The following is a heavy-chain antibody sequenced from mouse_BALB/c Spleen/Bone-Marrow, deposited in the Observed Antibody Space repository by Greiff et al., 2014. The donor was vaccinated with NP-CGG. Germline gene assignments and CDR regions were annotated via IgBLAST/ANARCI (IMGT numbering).Heavy chain of an antibody. CDR3: ARDYYGSSYDY. D-gene: IGHD1-1*01. J-gene: IGHJ2*01. Sequence: QVQLKQSGPELVKPGASVKISRKASGYAFSSSWMNWVKQRPGQGLEWIGRIYPGDGDTNYNGKFKGKATLTADKSSSTAYMQLSSLTSVDSAVYFCARDYYGSSYDYWGQGTTLTVSS. CDR2: IYPGDGDT. V-gene: IGHV1-82*01. CDR1: GYAFSSSW.